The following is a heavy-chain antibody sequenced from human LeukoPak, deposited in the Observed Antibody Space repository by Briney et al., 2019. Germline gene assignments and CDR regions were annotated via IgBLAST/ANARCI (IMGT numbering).Heavy chain of an antibody. CDR3: ARDNTGYNYGMDV. CDR2: ISPYNGNT. J-gene: IGHJ6*02. D-gene: IGHD3-9*01. V-gene: IGHV1-18*01. CDR1: GYTFTTYG. Sequence: GASVKVSFKASGYTFTTYGINWVRQAPGQGLEWMAWISPYNGNTHYAQSLQGRVTVTTDTSTSTAYMELRSLRSDDTAVYYCARDNTGYNYGMDVWGQGTTVTVSS.